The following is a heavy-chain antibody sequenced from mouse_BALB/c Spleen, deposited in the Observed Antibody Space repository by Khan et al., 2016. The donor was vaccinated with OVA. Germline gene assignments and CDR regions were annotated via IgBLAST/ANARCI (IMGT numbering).Heavy chain of an antibody. J-gene: IGHJ3*01. V-gene: IGHV5-6*01. Sequence: EVELVESGGDLVKPRGSLKLSCAASGFTFSSYGMSWVRQTPDKRLEWVATTTSGGSYTYYPDSVKGRFTISRDNAKNTLYLQMTSLKSEDTAMYYCARLGNSWGQGTLVTVSA. CDR3: ARLGNS. CDR2: TTSGGSYT. D-gene: IGHD2-1*01. CDR1: GFTFSSYG.